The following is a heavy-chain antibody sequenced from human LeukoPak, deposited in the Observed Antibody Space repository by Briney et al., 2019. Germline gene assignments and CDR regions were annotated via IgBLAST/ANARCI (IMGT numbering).Heavy chain of an antibody. CDR1: GYSFTSYW. J-gene: IGHJ4*02. V-gene: IGHV5-51*01. Sequence: GESLKISCKGSGYSFTSYWIGWVRQMPGKGLEWMGIIYPGDSDTRYSPSFQGQVTISADKSISTAYLQWSSLKASDTAMYYYARYRDYGDYEGSRADYWGQGTLVTVSS. D-gene: IGHD4-17*01. CDR2: IYPGDSDT. CDR3: ARYRDYGDYEGSRADY.